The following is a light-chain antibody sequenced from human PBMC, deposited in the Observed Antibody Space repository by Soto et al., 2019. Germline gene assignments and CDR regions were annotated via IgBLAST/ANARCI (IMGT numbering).Light chain of an antibody. J-gene: IGKJ1*01. CDR1: QSVSSN. Sequence: EIVMTQSPGTLSVSPGERATLSCRASQSVSSNLAWYQQKPGQAPRLLIYGASTRATGIPARFSGRGSGTEFTLTISSLQSEDVATYYCQKYNSAPWTFGQGTKVEIK. CDR2: GAS. V-gene: IGKV3-15*01. CDR3: QKYNSAPWT.